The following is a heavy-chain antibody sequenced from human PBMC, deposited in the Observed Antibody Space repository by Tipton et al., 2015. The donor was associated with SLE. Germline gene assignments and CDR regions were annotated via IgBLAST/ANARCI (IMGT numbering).Heavy chain of an antibody. CDR3: ARDDPDGESSGKPGDH. D-gene: IGHD3-22*01. CDR1: GGSISSGGYY. CDR2: IYYSGST. V-gene: IGHV4-31*03. Sequence: TLSLTCTVSGGSISSGGYYWSWIRQHPGKGLEWIGYIYYSGSTYYNPSLKSRVTMSVDTSKNQFSLKLSSVTAADTAVYYCARDDPDGESSGKPGDHWGQGTLVTVSS. J-gene: IGHJ4*02.